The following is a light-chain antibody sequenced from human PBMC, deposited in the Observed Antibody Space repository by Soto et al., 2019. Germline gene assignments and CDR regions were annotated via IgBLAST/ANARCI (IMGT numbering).Light chain of an antibody. CDR2: GPS. V-gene: IGKV3-15*01. CDR3: QQYKDWPRT. J-gene: IGKJ1*01. CDR1: QTIGNN. Sequence: IVMTQSPSTLSLSPGERVTLSCRASQTIGNNLAWYQHKPGQAPRLLIYGPSTRATGMPARFSGSGSGTEFTLTISSLQSEDFAVYYCQQYKDWPRTFGQGTKVDI.